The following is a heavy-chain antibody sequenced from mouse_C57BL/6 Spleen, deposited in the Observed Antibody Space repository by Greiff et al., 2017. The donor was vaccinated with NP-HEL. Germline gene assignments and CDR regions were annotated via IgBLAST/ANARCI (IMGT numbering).Heavy chain of an antibody. CDR1: GYTFTSYW. CDR3: GRYRDYFDY. J-gene: IGHJ2*01. D-gene: IGHD1-1*01. Sequence: QVQLQQPGAELVRPGPSVKLSCKASGYTFTSYWMHWVKQRPGQGLEWIGVIDPSDSYTNYNQKFKGKSTLTVDKSSSTAYMQLSSLTSEDSAVYYCGRYRDYFDYWGQGTTLTVSS. V-gene: IGHV1-59*01. CDR2: IDPSDSYT.